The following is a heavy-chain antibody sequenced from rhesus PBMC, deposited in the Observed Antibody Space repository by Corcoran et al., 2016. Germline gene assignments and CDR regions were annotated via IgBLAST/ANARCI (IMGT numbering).Heavy chain of an antibody. J-gene: IGHJ6*01. CDR1: GFSLSTSGMG. CDR2: IYWNDDK. Sequence: QVTLKESGPALVKPTQTLTLTCTFPGFSLSTSGMGVGWIRSPSRKTLEWLAHIYWNDDKNYSTSLKSRLTISKDTSKNQGVLTMTNMDPVDTATYYCARRRRYSSSYYGLDSWGQGVVVTVSS. CDR3: ARRRRYSSSYYGLDS. V-gene: IGHV2-1*01. D-gene: IGHD6-13*01.